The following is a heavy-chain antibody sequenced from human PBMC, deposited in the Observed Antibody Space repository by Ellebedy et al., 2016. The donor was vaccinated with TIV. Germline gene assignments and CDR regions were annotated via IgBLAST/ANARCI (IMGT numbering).Heavy chain of an antibody. V-gene: IGHV4-61*01. D-gene: IGHD1-26*01. CDR2: SYYIGTT. J-gene: IGHJ6*02. CDR3: AGGSYTPYGMDV. Sequence: SETLSLTCTVSGGSVSSGSHYWNWIRQPSGKGLEWIDYSYYIGTTNYNPSLKSRVTISEDTSKNQFSLRLRSVTAADTAVYYCAGGSYTPYGMDVWGRGTTVIVSS. CDR1: GGSVSSGSHY.